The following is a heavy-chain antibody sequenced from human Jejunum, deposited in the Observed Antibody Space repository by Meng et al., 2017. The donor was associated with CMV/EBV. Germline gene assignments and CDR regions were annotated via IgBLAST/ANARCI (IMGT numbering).Heavy chain of an antibody. Sequence: QVQRVQSGGEVEKPGSSVTVSCKASGGTFSSYAISWLRQAPGKGLEWMGWFVNNVDTYSAQKFQGRVTMTTDTHTSTAFMELRSLRSDDAAVYYCARGTPGSSYSDYWGQGTLVTVSS. V-gene: IGHV1-18*01. J-gene: IGHJ4*02. D-gene: IGHD3-10*01. CDR3: ARGTPGSSYSDY. CDR1: GGTFSSYA. CDR2: FVNNVDT.